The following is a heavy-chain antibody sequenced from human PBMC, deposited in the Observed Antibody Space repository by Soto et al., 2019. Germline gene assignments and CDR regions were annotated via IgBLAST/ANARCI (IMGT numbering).Heavy chain of an antibody. V-gene: IGHV4-59*01. CDR3: ARTGRSWRDSGYDY. Sequence: PSETLSLTCTVSGGSISSYYWSWIRQPPGKGLEWIGYIYYSGSTNYNPSLKSRVTISVDTSKNQFSLKLSSVTAADTAVYYCARTGRSWRDSGYDYWGQGTLVTVSS. CDR1: GGSISSYY. J-gene: IGHJ4*02. CDR2: IYYSGST. D-gene: IGHD5-12*01.